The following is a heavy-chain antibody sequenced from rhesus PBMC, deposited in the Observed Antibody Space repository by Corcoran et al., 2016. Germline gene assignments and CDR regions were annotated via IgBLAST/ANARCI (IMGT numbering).Heavy chain of an antibody. Sequence: QVQLQESGPGVVKPSETLSLTCAVSGGSISSSNWWSWIRQPPGKGLEGFGDIMGSSGITYTTPSLNSRVTISTDTSTNRFSLRLGSVSAAATAVYYCARAGNYYSGSYYRAFDYWGQGVLVTVSS. CDR1: GGSISSSNW. V-gene: IGHV4-65*01. D-gene: IGHD3-16*01. J-gene: IGHJ4*01. CDR2: IMGSSGIT. CDR3: ARAGNYYSGSYYRAFDY.